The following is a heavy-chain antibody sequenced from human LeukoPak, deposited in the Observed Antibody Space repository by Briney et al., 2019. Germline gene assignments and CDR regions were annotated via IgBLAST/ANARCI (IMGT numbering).Heavy chain of an antibody. J-gene: IGHJ4*02. CDR1: GYSFTRYW. CDR2: IYPGDSDT. CDR3: ARQDGYSSPF. D-gene: IGHD6-13*01. Sequence: GESLKISCKGSGYSFTRYWIGWVRQMPGKGLEWMGIIYPGDSDTRYSSSFQGHVTISADKSISTAYLQWSSLKASDSAMYYCARQDGYSSPFWGQGTLVTVSS. V-gene: IGHV5-51*01.